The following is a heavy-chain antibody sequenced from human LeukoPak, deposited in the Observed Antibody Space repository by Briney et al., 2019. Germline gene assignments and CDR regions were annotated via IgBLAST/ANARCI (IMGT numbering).Heavy chain of an antibody. CDR2: IYYSGST. D-gene: IGHD2-15*01. Sequence: TTSETVSLTCTVSGGSISSSSYYWGWIRQPPGKGLEWIGSIYYSGSTYYNPSLKSRVTISVDTSKNQFSLKLSSVTAADTAVYYCARGSDIVVVVAATDAFDIWGQGTMVTVSS. J-gene: IGHJ3*02. V-gene: IGHV4-39*01. CDR1: GGSISSSSYY. CDR3: ARGSDIVVVVAATDAFDI.